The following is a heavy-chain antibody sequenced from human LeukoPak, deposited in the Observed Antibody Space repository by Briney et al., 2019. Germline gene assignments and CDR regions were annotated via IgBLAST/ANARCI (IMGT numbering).Heavy chain of an antibody. CDR1: GDSISSGNYY. CDR3: ASTPSSSSWPRVIDY. Sequence: SETLSLTCTVSGDSISSGNYYWSWIRQPAGKGLEWIGRIYTSGSTNYNPSLKSRVTISVDTSKNQFSLKLSSVTAADTAVYYCASTPSSSSWPRVIDYWGQGTLVTVSS. CDR2: IYTSGST. V-gene: IGHV4-61*02. D-gene: IGHD6-13*01. J-gene: IGHJ4*02.